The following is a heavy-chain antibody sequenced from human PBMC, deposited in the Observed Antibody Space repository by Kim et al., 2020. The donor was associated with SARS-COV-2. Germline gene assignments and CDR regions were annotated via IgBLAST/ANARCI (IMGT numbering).Heavy chain of an antibody. J-gene: IGHJ6*02. Sequence: WYNDDAVSVKSRITINPDTSKNQFSLQLNSVTPEDTAVYYCARGNYGMDVWGQGTTVTVSS. CDR3: ARGNYGMDV. V-gene: IGHV6-1*01. CDR2: WYN.